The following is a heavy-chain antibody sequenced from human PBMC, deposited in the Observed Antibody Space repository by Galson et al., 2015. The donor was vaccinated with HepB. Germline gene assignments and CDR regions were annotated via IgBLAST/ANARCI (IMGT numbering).Heavy chain of an antibody. CDR1: GGSFIAYS. CDR2: VNPNEGT. Sequence: SETLSLTCAVYGGSFIAYSWTWIRQPPGKGLEWIGEVNPNEGTNYNPSLKSRVTISLDMSRNQFSLNLSSVDAADTAVYYCARGWHSYGQTMYFENWGQGTLVTVSS. V-gene: IGHV4-34*01. D-gene: IGHD5-18*01. J-gene: IGHJ4*02. CDR3: ARGWHSYGQTMYFEN.